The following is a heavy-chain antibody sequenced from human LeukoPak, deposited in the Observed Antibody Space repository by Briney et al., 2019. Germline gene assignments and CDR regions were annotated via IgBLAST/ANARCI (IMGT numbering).Heavy chain of an antibody. CDR1: GFTYSDYW. Sequence: QPGGSLRLSCAASGFTYSDYWMHWVRQAPGKGLVCVSHINNDGSITNYADSVKGRFTISRDNAKNTLYLQINGLRAEDTAVYYCARDLAGNVFDHWGQGTLVTVSS. J-gene: IGHJ4*02. CDR3: ARDLAGNVFDH. CDR2: INNDGSIT. D-gene: IGHD7-27*01. V-gene: IGHV3-74*01.